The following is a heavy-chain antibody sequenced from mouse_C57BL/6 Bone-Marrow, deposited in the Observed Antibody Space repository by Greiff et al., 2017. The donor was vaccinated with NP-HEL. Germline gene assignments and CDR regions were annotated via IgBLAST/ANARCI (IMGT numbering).Heavy chain of an antibody. V-gene: IGHV7-3*01. J-gene: IGHJ2*01. CDR1: GFTFTDYY. D-gene: IGHD6-1*01. CDR2: IRNKANGYTT. CDR3: ARLSLHYFDY. Sequence: EVMLVESGGGLVQPGGSLSLSCAASGFTFTDYYMSWVRQPPGKALEWLGFIRNKANGYTTEYSASVKGRFTISRDNSQSILYLQMNALRAEDSATYYCARLSLHYFDYWGQGTTLTVSS.